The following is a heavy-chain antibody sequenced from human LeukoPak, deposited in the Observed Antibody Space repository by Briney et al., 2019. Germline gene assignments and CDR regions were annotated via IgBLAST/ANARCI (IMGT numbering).Heavy chain of an antibody. CDR1: GVAVTDNF. Sequence: SETLSLTCAFSGVAVTDNFWTWIRQPPGKGLEWIGEINHGGTPTYSPSLKSRVRMSLDTSRNHFSLNLTSVTAAVTPIYFCASGHYFNYYMDVWGKGTTVTVSS. J-gene: IGHJ6*03. V-gene: IGHV4-34*01. CDR2: INHGGTP. CDR3: ASGHYFNYYMDV.